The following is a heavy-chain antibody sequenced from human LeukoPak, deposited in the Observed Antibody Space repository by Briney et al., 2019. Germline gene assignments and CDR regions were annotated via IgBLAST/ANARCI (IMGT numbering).Heavy chain of an antibody. CDR2: IYYSGTT. CDR3: ARYYDFWSGRYGMDV. CDR1: GGSISSYY. Sequence: AETLSLTCTVSGGSISSYYWSWIRQPPGKGLEWIGYIYYSGTTNYNPSLKSRVTISVDTSKNQFSLKLSSVTAADTGVYYCARYYDFWSGRYGMDVWGQGTRVTVSS. D-gene: IGHD3-3*01. J-gene: IGHJ6*02. V-gene: IGHV4-59*01.